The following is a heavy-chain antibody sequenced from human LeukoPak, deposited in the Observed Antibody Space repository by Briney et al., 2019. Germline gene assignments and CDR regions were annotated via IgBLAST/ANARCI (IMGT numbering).Heavy chain of an antibody. V-gene: IGHV3-7*01. CDR3: VRDPRHFQY. Sequence: GGSLRLSCAASGFTLSSHWMSWVRQAPGKGLEWVADINQDGSETHYVESVEGRFTISRDNAMNSLYLQMNRLRAEDTAFYHCVRDPRHFQYWGQGTVVTVPS. J-gene: IGHJ1*01. CDR1: GFTLSSHW. CDR2: INQDGSET.